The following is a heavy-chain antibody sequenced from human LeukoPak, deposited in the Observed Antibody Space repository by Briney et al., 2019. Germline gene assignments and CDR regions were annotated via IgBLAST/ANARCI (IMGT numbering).Heavy chain of an antibody. V-gene: IGHV3-11*04. CDR2: ISSSGSTI. J-gene: IGHJ4*02. CDR3: ARAIPYSSSWSGIDY. D-gene: IGHD6-13*01. CDR1: GFTFSDYY. Sequence: GGSLRLSCAASGFTFSDYYMSWIRQAPGKGLEWVSYISSSGSTIYYADSVKGRFTISRDNAKNSLYLQMNSLRAEDTAVYYCARAIPYSSSWSGIDYWGQGTLVTVSS.